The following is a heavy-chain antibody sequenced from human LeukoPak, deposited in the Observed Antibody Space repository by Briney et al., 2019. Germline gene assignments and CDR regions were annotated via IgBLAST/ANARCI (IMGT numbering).Heavy chain of an antibody. Sequence: SETLSLTCTVSGGSISSYYWSWIRQPPGKGLEWIGYIYYSGSTNYNPSLKSRVNISVDTSKNQFSLKLSSVTAADTAVYYCARASDSSGSYAGFDPWGQGTLVTVSS. CDR2: IYYSGST. J-gene: IGHJ5*02. D-gene: IGHD3-22*01. V-gene: IGHV4-59*01. CDR3: ARASDSSGSYAGFDP. CDR1: GGSISSYY.